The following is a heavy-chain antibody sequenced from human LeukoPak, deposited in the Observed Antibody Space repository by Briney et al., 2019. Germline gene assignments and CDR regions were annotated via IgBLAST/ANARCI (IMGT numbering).Heavy chain of an antibody. CDR2: VSYSGST. Sequence: SETLSLTCTVSGDSISNYYWSWVRQPSGKGLEWIGHVSYSGSTNYNPSLKSRVTISVDTSEKQFSLKLSSVTAADTAVYYCARHHDYYSGNLRRAFDVWGQGTMVTVSS. CDR3: ARHHDYYSGNLRRAFDV. D-gene: IGHD2-15*01. CDR1: GDSISNYY. V-gene: IGHV4-59*01. J-gene: IGHJ3*01.